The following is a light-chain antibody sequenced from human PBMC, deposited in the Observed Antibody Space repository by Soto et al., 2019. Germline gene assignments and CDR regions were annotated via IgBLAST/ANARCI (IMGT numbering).Light chain of an antibody. CDR3: QQSYSVLFT. CDR1: QSVSSN. J-gene: IGKJ2*01. V-gene: IGKV3-15*01. CDR2: GAS. Sequence: EIVMTQSPATLSVSPGERATLSCRASQSVSSNLAWYQQKPGQAPRLLIYGASTRATGIPARFSGSGSGTEFTLTISSLQSEDFATYYCQQSYSVLFTFGQGTKLEIK.